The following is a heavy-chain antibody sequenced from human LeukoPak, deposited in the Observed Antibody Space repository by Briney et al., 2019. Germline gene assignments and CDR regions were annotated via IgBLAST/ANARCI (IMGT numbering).Heavy chain of an antibody. D-gene: IGHD6-13*01. CDR2: INPNSGGT. CDR3: PRERPRGGSSNWFVEVYFVI. CDR1: GYTFTGYY. J-gene: IGHJ4*02. Sequence: ASLKVSCKASGYTFTGYYMHWVRQASGQGLEWMGRINPNSGGTNYAQKFQGRVTMTRDTSISTPYLELSTLRSDDTAVYYCPRERPRGGSSNWFVEVYFVIGGQRTLVTVSS. V-gene: IGHV1-2*06.